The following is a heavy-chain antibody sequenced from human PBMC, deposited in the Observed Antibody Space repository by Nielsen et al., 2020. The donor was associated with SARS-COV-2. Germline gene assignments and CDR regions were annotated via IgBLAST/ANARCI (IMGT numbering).Heavy chain of an antibody. CDR2: INPNTADT. CDR1: GYIFTAYY. J-gene: IGHJ4*02. V-gene: IGHV1-2*06. Sequence: SVKVSCKASGYIFTAYYIHWVRQAPGQGLEWMGRINPNTADTDYAQKFQGRVTMTRDTSISTVYMELRSLRSDDTAVYYCARDLSPTYYYDSSGHRKDYWGQGTLVTVSS. CDR3: ARDLSPTYYYDSSGHRKDY. D-gene: IGHD3-22*01.